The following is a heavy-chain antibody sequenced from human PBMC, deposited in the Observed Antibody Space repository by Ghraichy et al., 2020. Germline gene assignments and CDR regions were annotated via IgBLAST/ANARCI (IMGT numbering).Heavy chain of an antibody. V-gene: IGHV4-59*01. Sequence: TLTLTCTVSDGSINSYFWSWIRQPPGKGLEWIGYVYRSGSTKYNPSLKSRVTISVDTSKRQFSLRLSSVTAADTAVYYCARSFSSGYNSNWFDPWGQGTLVTVSS. J-gene: IGHJ5*02. CDR3: ARSFSSGYNSNWFDP. CDR1: DGSINSYF. CDR2: VYRSGST. D-gene: IGHD5-24*01.